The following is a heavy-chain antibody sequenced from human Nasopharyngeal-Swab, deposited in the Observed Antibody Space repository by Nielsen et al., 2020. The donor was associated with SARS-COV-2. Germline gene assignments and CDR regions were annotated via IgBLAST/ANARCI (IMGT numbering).Heavy chain of an antibody. V-gene: IGHV5-51*01. Sequence: GESLKIPCKGSGYSFTSYWIGWVRQMPGKGLEWMGIIYPGDSDTRYSPSFQGQVTISADKSISTAYLQWSSLKASDTAMYYCARSITSSSWYLYGMDVWGQGTTVTVPS. CDR3: ARSITSSSWYLYGMDV. CDR1: GYSFTSYW. D-gene: IGHD6-13*01. J-gene: IGHJ6*02. CDR2: IYPGDSDT.